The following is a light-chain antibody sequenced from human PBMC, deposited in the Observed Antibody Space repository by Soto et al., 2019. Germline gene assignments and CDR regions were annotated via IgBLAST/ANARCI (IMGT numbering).Light chain of an antibody. CDR2: GAS. Sequence: EIVMTQSPATLSVSPGERATLSCRASQSVSSNLAWYQQKPGQAPRLLIYGASTRATGIPARFSGSGSGTEFTLTTSSLQSEGFAVYYCQQYNNWPPTVGQGTKVEIK. CDR1: QSVSSN. J-gene: IGKJ1*01. CDR3: QQYNNWPPT. V-gene: IGKV3-15*01.